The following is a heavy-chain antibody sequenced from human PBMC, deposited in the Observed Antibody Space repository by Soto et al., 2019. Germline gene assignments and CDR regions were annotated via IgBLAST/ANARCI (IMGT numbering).Heavy chain of an antibody. J-gene: IGHJ3*02. CDR1: GFTLSSYD. Sequence: EVQLLESGGGLVQPGGSLRLSCAASGFTLSSYDMGWVRQAPGRGLEWISLIRGSGGATFHADSVEGRLTISRDISKNPLYLQMNSLRAEDSAVYYCAKARGDNAGYPAFDIWGQGTMVTVSS. CDR3: AKARGDNAGYPAFDI. D-gene: IGHD3-9*01. CDR2: IRGSGGAT. V-gene: IGHV3-23*01.